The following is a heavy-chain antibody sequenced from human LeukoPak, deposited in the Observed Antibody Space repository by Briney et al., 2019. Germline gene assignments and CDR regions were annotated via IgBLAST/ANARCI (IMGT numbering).Heavy chain of an antibody. Sequence: GSSVKVSCKASGGTFSSYAISWVRQAPGQGLEWMGGIIPIFGTANYAQKFQGRVTITTDESTSTAYMGLSRLRSDDTAVYYCAREVDIVAAGVDYWGQGTLVTVSS. J-gene: IGHJ4*02. D-gene: IGHD5-12*01. CDR2: IIPIFGTA. CDR1: GGTFSSYA. CDR3: AREVDIVAAGVDY. V-gene: IGHV1-69*05.